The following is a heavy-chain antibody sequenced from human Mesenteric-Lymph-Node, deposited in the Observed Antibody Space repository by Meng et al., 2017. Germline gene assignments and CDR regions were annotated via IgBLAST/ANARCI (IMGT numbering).Heavy chain of an antibody. CDR2: IWYDGSNK. J-gene: IGHJ6*02. CDR1: GFTFSSYG. V-gene: IGHV3-33*01. Sequence: GESLKISCAASGFTFSSYGMHWVRQAPGKGLEWVAVIWYDGSNKYYADSVKGRFTISRDNSKNTLYLQMNSLRAEDTAVYYCARDLGGYYYYGMDVWGQGTTVTVSS. D-gene: IGHD3-16*01. CDR3: ARDLGGYYYYGMDV.